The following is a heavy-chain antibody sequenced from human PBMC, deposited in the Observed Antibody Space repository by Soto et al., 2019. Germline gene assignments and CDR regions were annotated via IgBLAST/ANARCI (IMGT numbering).Heavy chain of an antibody. Sequence: PSETLSLTCTVSGGSISSGDYYWSWIRQPPGKGLEWIGYIYYSGSTYYNPSLKSRVTISVDTSKKQFSLKLSSVTAADTAVYYCAREIGNYPPYYYGMDVWGQGTTVTVYS. CDR2: IYYSGST. CDR1: GGSISSGDYY. CDR3: AREIGNYPPYYYGMDV. J-gene: IGHJ6*02. D-gene: IGHD1-7*01. V-gene: IGHV4-30-4*01.